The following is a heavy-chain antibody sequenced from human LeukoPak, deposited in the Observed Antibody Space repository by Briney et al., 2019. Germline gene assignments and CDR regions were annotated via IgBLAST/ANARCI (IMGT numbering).Heavy chain of an antibody. CDR2: IKQDGSEK. Sequence: GGSLRPSCAASGFTFSSYWMSWVRQAPGKGLEWVANIKQDGSEKYYVDSVKGRFTISRDNAKNSLYLQMNSLRAEDTAVYYCARELVVVAATKFDPWGQGTLVTVSS. V-gene: IGHV3-7*03. CDR3: ARELVVVAATKFDP. J-gene: IGHJ5*02. CDR1: GFTFSSYW. D-gene: IGHD2-15*01.